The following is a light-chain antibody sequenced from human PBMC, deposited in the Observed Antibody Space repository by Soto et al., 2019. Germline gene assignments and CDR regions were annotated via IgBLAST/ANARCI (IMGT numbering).Light chain of an antibody. J-gene: IGKJ1*01. CDR3: QQYNKRPWT. CDR1: QSVGSN. CDR2: GAS. Sequence: ETVMTQYPATLSVSPGERATLSCRASQSVGSNLAWYQQKPGQAPRLLISGASTRATGIPARFSGSGSATEFSLTISSLQSEDFAVYFCQQYNKRPWTFGQGTKVDIK. V-gene: IGKV3-15*01.